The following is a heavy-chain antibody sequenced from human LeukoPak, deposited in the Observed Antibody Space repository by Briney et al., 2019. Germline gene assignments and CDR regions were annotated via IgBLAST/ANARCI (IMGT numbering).Heavy chain of an antibody. CDR3: ANGDYYDSGGYDYYYMDA. D-gene: IGHD3-22*01. J-gene: IGHJ6*03. CDR2: IYYSGNT. V-gene: IGHV4-59*08. Sequence: SETLSLTCTVSGGSMSSYYWSWIRQPPGKGLEWIAYIYYSGNTNYNPSLKSRVTVSLDTSKNQFSLRLTSVTATDTAVYYCANGDYYDSGGYDYYYMDAWGKGTTVTVAS. CDR1: GGSMSSYY.